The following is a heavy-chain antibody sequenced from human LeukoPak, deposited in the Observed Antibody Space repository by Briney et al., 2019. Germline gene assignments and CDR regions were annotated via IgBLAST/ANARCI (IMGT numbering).Heavy chain of an antibody. J-gene: IGHJ4*02. CDR2: IYYSGSA. Sequence: WXRQPPGXGLEGVGDIYYSGSANYNPSLKSGVTISLDTSKNQLSLKLTSVTAADTAVYYCARMDGYPMGTVYWGQGTLVTVSS. CDR3: ARMDGYPMGTVY. D-gene: IGHD5-24*01. V-gene: IGHV4-59*01.